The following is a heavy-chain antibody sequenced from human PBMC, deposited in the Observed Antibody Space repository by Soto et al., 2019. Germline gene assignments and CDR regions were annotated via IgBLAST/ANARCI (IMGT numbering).Heavy chain of an antibody. CDR1: GGSFSGYY. CDR2: IYYSGST. CDR3: ARGPEPYDFWSGYTQYYFDY. V-gene: IGHV4-31*11. Sequence: SETLSLTCAVYGGSFSGYYWSWIRQHPGKGLEWIGYIYYSGSTYYNPSLKSRVTISVDTSKNQFSLKLSSVTAADTAVYYCARGPEPYDFWSGYTQYYFDYWGQGTLVTVS. J-gene: IGHJ4*02. D-gene: IGHD3-3*01.